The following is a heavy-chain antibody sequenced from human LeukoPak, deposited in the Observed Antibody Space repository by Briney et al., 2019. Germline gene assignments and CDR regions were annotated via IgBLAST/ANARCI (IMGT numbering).Heavy chain of an antibody. CDR2: INPSGGST. CDR3: ARDLYYYDSSGQQNYFDY. CDR1: GYTFTSYY. Sequence: GASVKASCKASGYTFTSYYMHWVRQAPGQGLEWMGIINPSGGSTSYAQKFQGRVTMTRDTSTSTVYMELSSLRSEDTAVYYCARDLYYYDSSGQQNYFDYWGQGTLVTVSS. V-gene: IGHV1-46*01. D-gene: IGHD3-22*01. J-gene: IGHJ4*02.